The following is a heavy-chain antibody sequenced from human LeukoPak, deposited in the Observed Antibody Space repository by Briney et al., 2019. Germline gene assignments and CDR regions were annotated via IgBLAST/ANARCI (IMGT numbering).Heavy chain of an antibody. Sequence: ASVKVSCKASGYTFTSYGISWVRQAPGQGLEWMGWINPNSGGTNYAQKFQGRVTMTRDTSISTAYMELSRLRSDDTAVYYCARDLGDSSGYSLLFDYWGQGTLVTVSS. V-gene: IGHV1-2*02. CDR3: ARDLGDSSGYSLLFDY. J-gene: IGHJ4*02. D-gene: IGHD3-22*01. CDR1: GYTFTSYG. CDR2: INPNSGGT.